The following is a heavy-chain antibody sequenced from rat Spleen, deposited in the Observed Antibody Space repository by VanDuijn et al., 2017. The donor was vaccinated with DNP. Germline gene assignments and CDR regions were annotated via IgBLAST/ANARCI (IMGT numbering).Heavy chain of an antibody. V-gene: IGHV5-7*01. CDR2: ISYDGSST. D-gene: IGHD4-3*01. CDR3: VRWNSGHFDY. CDR1: GFSFSYYY. J-gene: IGHJ2*01. Sequence: EVQLVESGGGLVQPGRSLKLSCAASGFSFSYYYMAWVRQAPKKGLEWVATISYDGSSTYYRDSVKGRFTISRDNAKSTLYLQMNSLRSEDMATYYCVRWNSGHFDYWGQGVMGTVSS.